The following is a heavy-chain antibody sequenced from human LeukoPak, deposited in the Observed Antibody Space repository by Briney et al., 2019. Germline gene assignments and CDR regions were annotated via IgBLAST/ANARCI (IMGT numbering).Heavy chain of an antibody. CDR2: MSPNSGNT. J-gene: IGHJ4*02. V-gene: IGHV1-8*01. Sequence: ASVQVSCKASGYTFTSYGINWVRQATGQGLEWMGWMSPNSGNTGYAQKFQGRVTMTRNTSISTAYMELSSLRSEDTAVYYCARGLRSYYDFWSGIQGDYWGQGTLVTVSS. D-gene: IGHD3-3*01. CDR3: ARGLRSYYDFWSGIQGDY. CDR1: GYTFTSYG.